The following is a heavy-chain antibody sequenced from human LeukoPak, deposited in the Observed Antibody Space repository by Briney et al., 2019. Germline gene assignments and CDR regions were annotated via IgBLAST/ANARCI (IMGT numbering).Heavy chain of an antibody. J-gene: IGHJ4*02. CDR1: GFTFSSYA. Sequence: PGRSLRLSCAASGFTFSSYAMHWVRQAPGKGLEWVAVISYDGSNKYCADSVKGRFTISRDNSKNTLYLQMNSLRAEDTAVYYCAREGSIAVAGTFDYWGQGTLVTVSS. CDR2: ISYDGSNK. V-gene: IGHV3-30*04. D-gene: IGHD6-19*01. CDR3: AREGSIAVAGTFDY.